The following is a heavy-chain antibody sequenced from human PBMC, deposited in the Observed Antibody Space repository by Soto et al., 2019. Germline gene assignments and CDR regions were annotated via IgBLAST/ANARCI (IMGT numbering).Heavy chain of an antibody. CDR1: GYSFTSYW. V-gene: IGHV5-10-1*01. Sequence: LGESLKISCKGSGYSFTSYWISWVRQMPGKGLEWMGRIDPSDSYTNYSPSFQGHVTISADKSISTAYLQWSSLKASDTAMYYCVSDFWSGYNYYYYGMDVWGQGTTVTVSS. CDR3: VSDFWSGYNYYYYGMDV. J-gene: IGHJ6*02. D-gene: IGHD3-3*01. CDR2: IDPSDSYT.